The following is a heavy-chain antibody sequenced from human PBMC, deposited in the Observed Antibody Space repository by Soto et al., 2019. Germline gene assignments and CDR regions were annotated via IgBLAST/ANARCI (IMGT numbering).Heavy chain of an antibody. V-gene: IGHV1-8*01. Sequence: GASVKVSCKASGYTFTSYDINWVRQATGQGLEWMGWMNPNSGNTGYAQKFQGRVTMTRNTSISTAYMELSSLRSEDTAVYYCARGYCSSTSCYGEHDAFDIWGQGTMVTVSS. J-gene: IGHJ3*02. CDR2: MNPNSGNT. D-gene: IGHD2-2*01. CDR1: GYTFTSYD. CDR3: ARGYCSSTSCYGEHDAFDI.